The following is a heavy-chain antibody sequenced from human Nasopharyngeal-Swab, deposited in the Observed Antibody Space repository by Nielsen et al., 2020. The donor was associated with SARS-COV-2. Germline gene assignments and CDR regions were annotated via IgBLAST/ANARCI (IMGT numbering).Heavy chain of an antibody. D-gene: IGHD1-26*01. J-gene: IGHJ3*02. CDR1: GFTFEHFG. CDR3: AKDGGSGSYGYDAFDI. V-gene: IGHV3-9*01. CDR2: ISWKSESI. Sequence: SLKISCAASGFTFEHFGMHWVRQPPGKGLEWVAGISWKSESIGYVDSMRGRFSVSRDNAKKSLYLEMNSLRPDDTALYYCAKDGGSGSYGYDAFDIWGLGTMVTVSS.